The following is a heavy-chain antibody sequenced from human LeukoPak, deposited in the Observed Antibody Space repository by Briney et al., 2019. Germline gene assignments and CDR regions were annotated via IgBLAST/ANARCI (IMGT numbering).Heavy chain of an antibody. D-gene: IGHD6-19*01. V-gene: IGHV3-53*01. CDR3: ARVRECSGFLFDY. Sequence: GGSLRLSCAASGFTVSSNYMSWVRQAPGKGLEWVSVIYSGGATYYADSVKGRFTISRDTSKNTLYLQMNNLRAADTAVYYCARVRECSGFLFDYWGQGTLVTVSS. CDR2: IYSGGAT. CDR1: GFTVSSNY. J-gene: IGHJ4*02.